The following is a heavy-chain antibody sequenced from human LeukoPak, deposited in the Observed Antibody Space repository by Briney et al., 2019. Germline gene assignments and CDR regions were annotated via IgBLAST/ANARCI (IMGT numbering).Heavy chain of an antibody. CDR2: ITWNSGTI. J-gene: IGHJ3*02. CDR1: GFTFDGYA. D-gene: IGHD1-7*01. Sequence: GRSLRLSCAASGFTFDGYAMHWVRQAPGKGLEWVSGITWNSGTICYADSVKGRFTISRATAKNSLYLLMTSLRAEDTALYYCAKDVTGTGVFDIWGQRTMDSVSS. V-gene: IGHV3-9*01. CDR3: AKDVTGTGVFDI.